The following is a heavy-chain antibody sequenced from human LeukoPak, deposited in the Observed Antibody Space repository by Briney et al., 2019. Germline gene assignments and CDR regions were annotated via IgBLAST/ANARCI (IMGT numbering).Heavy chain of an antibody. J-gene: IGHJ4*02. CDR1: GYTFTSYY. Sequence: ASVKVSCKASGYTFTSYYMHWVRQAPGQGLEWMGIINPSGGSTSYEQKFQGRVTMTRDTSTSTVYMEVSSLRSEDTAVYYCARGQPPLYYFDYWGQGTLVTVSS. CDR2: INPSGGST. D-gene: IGHD3-10*01. V-gene: IGHV1-46*01. CDR3: ARGQPPLYYFDY.